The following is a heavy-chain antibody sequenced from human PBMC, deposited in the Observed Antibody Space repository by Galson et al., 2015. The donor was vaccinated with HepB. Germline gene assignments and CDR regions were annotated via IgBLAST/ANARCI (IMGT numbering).Heavy chain of an antibody. D-gene: IGHD1-26*01. CDR3: ARDRRRIVGAIDY. Sequence: SLRLSCAASGFTFSSYAMHWVRQAPGKGLEWVAVISYDGSNKYYADSVKGRFTISRDNSKNTLYLQMNSLRAEDTAVYYCARDRRRIVGAIDYWGQGTLVTVSS. V-gene: IGHV3-30-3*01. CDR2: ISYDGSNK. J-gene: IGHJ4*02. CDR1: GFTFSSYA.